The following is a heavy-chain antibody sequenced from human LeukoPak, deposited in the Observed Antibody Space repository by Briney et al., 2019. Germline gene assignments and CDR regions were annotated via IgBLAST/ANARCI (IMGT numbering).Heavy chain of an antibody. D-gene: IGHD3-22*01. J-gene: IGHJ3*02. Sequence: PGGSLRLSCAASGFTFSSYAMSWVRQAPGKGLEWVSAISGSGGSTYYADSVKGRFTISRDNSKNTLYLQMNSLRAEDTAVYYCAKDEDSSGYYYNAYAFDIWGQGTMVTVSS. V-gene: IGHV3-23*01. CDR2: ISGSGGST. CDR3: AKDEDSSGYYYNAYAFDI. CDR1: GFTFSSYA.